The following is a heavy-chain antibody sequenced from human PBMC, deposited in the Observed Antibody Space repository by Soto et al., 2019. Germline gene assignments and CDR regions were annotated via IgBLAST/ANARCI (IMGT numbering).Heavy chain of an antibody. CDR1: GGSISSYY. D-gene: IGHD1-26*01. CDR2: IYYDGNT. CDR3: ARTTHSGTFWFDP. Sequence: KPSETLSLTCTVSGGSISSYYWSWIRQPPGKGLEWIGYIYYDGNTNYNPSLKSRVTISLDTSKTQFSLKLSSVTAADTAVYFCARTTHSGTFWFDPWGQGTLVTVSS. V-gene: IGHV4-59*01. J-gene: IGHJ5*02.